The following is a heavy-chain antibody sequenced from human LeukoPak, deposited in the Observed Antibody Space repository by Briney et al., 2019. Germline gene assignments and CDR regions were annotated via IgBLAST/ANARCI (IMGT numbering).Heavy chain of an antibody. Sequence: ASVKVSCKASGGTFSSYAISWVRQAPGQGLEWMGGIIPIFGTANYAQKFQGRVTITRDESTATAYMELTSLRSDDTAVYYCASGYYYGSSSYYHTGYLDHWAQGTLVTVSS. CDR3: ASGYYYGSSSYYHTGYLDH. V-gene: IGHV1-69*05. J-gene: IGHJ4*02. D-gene: IGHD3-10*01. CDR2: IIPIFGTA. CDR1: GGTFSSYA.